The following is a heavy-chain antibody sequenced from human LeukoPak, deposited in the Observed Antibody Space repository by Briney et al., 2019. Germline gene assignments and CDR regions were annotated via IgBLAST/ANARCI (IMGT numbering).Heavy chain of an antibody. Sequence: GGSLRLSCAASGFTFSSFWMSWVRQAPGKGLEWVANIKQDGSAKDYVDSVKGRFTISRDNAKNSLYLQMNSLRVEDTDVYYCARDVGASAPDAFDIWGQGTMVTVSS. J-gene: IGHJ3*02. CDR2: IKQDGSAK. CDR3: ARDVGASAPDAFDI. CDR1: GFTFSSFW. V-gene: IGHV3-7*01. D-gene: IGHD1-26*01.